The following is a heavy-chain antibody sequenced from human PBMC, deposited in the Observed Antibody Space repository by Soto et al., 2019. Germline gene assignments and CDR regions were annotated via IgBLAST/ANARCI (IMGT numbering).Heavy chain of an antibody. CDR3: ANGGERVGTTTGSLQH. CDR1: GGTFGTYS. V-gene: IGHV1-69*16. J-gene: IGHJ1*01. D-gene: IGHD1-26*01. Sequence: QVQLVQSGAEVKKPGSSVKVSCRVSGGTFGTYSINWVRQAPGQGLEWMGGIIPVLGANYAQKFKGMVRMTADESIDTAYMELRSLRTEDTAVYYCANGGERVGTTTGSLQHWGQGTLVIVSS. CDR2: IIPVLGA.